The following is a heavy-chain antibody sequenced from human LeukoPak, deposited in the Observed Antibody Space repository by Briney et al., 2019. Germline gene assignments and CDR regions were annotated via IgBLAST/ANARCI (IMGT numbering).Heavy chain of an antibody. J-gene: IGHJ4*02. CDR2: INSDGSTT. CDR1: GFTFSTYW. Sequence: GSLRLSCAASGFTFSTYWMHWVRQAPGKGLVWVSRINSDGSTTSYADSVKGRFTISRDNAKNTLYLQMNSLRAEDTVVYYCARASDSSGYYDYWGQGTLVTVSS. CDR3: ARASDSSGYYDY. V-gene: IGHV3-74*01. D-gene: IGHD3-22*01.